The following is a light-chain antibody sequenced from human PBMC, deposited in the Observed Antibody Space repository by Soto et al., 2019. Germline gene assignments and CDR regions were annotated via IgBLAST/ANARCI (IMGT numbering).Light chain of an antibody. CDR3: NSYAGTNNYV. CDR2: EVT. Sequence: HSALTQPPSAYGSPGQSVTISCTGTSSDVGGYNYVSCYQQHPGKAPKLMIYEVTERPSDIPDRFSGSKSGNTASLTVSGLQAEDEADYYCNSYAGTNNYVFGTGTKVTVL. V-gene: IGLV2-8*01. J-gene: IGLJ1*01. CDR1: SSDVGGYNY.